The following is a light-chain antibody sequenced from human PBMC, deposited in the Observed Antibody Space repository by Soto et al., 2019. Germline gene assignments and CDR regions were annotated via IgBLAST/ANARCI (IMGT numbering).Light chain of an antibody. CDR3: YSAADNNLGV. CDR2: KDS. J-gene: IGLJ3*02. CDR1: VLAKKY. V-gene: IGLV3-27*01. Sequence: SYELTQPSSVSVSPGQTARITCSGDVLAKKYARWFQQKPGQAPVLVIYKDSERPSGIPERFSGSSSGTTVTLTISGAQVEDEADYYCYSAADNNLGVFGRGTKLHVL.